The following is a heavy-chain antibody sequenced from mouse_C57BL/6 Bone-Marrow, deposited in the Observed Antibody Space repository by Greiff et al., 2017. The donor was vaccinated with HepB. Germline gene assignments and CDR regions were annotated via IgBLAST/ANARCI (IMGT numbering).Heavy chain of an antibody. Sequence: VKLMESGAELVKPGASVKLSCKASGYTFTEYTIHWVKQRSGQGLEWIGWFYPGSGSIKYNEKFKDKATLTADKSSSTVYMELSRLTSEDSAVYFCARHEEEGNWENYFDYWGQGTTLTVSS. J-gene: IGHJ2*01. CDR1: GYTFTEYT. CDR3: ARHEEEGNWENYFDY. D-gene: IGHD4-1*01. CDR2: FYPGSGSI. V-gene: IGHV1-62-2*01.